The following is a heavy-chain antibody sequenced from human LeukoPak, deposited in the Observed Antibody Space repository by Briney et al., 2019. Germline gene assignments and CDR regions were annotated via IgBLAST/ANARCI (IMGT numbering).Heavy chain of an antibody. D-gene: IGHD7-27*01. Sequence: GGSLRLSCSASGFTFSSYGMHWVRQAPGKGLKWVAFIQFDATNTDYADSVRGRFTISRDNSKDTLYLQMNSLRAEDTAVYYCARDRLTGDFDYWGQGTLVTVSS. V-gene: IGHV3-30*02. CDR1: GFTFSSYG. CDR3: ARDRLTGDFDY. J-gene: IGHJ4*02. CDR2: IQFDATNT.